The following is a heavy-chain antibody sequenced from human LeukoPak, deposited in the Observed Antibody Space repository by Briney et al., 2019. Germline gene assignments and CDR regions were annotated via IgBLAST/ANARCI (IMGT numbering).Heavy chain of an antibody. V-gene: IGHV3-48*02. CDR3: ARYRDGYNPHAFDI. J-gene: IGHJ3*02. D-gene: IGHD5-24*01. Sequence: GGSLRLSCAASRFTFSDYSMNWVRQAPGKGLEWLSYISSSSGIIYYAESVKGRFTISRDNAKNSLHLQMNSLTDEDTAVYYCARYRDGYNPHAFDIWGQGTMVTVSS. CDR2: ISSSSGII. CDR1: RFTFSDYS.